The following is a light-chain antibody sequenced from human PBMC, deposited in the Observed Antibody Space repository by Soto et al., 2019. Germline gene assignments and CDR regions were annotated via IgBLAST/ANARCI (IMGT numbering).Light chain of an antibody. J-gene: IGKJ1*01. Sequence: DIQMTQSPSSLSASVGDKVTITCRASHSINTYLNWFQQKPGKAPRLLIYAASSLQSGVPSRFSGSGFGTEFSLTISGLQPDDSATYYCQQYSTYSGTFGQGTKVDIK. CDR1: HSINTY. V-gene: IGKV1-39*01. CDR2: AAS. CDR3: QQYSTYSGT.